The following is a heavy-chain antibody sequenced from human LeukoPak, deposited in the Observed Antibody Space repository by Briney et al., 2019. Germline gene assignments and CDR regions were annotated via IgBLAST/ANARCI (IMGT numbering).Heavy chain of an antibody. CDR1: GYTFTGYY. Sequence: GASVKVSCKASGYTFTGYYMHWVRQAPGQGLEWMGWINPNSGGTNYAQKFQGRVTMTRDTSISTAYMELSRLRSDDTAVYYCATSWGYCSGTSCYYYYYMDVWGKGTTVTVSS. CDR2: INPNSGGT. J-gene: IGHJ6*03. V-gene: IGHV1-2*02. CDR3: ATSWGYCSGTSCYYYYYMDV. D-gene: IGHD2-2*01.